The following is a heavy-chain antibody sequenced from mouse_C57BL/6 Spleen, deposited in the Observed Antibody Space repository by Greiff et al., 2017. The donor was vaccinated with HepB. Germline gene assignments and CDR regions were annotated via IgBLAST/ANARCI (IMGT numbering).Heavy chain of an antibody. CDR2: INPNNGGT. D-gene: IGHD1-1*01. V-gene: IGHV1-22*01. Sequence: EVQLQQSGPELVKPGASVKMSCKASGYTFTDYNMHWVKQSHGKSLEWIGYINPNNGGTSYNQKFKGKATLTVNKSSSTAYMELRSLTSEDSPVYYWAPEYYGSSRGFAYWGQGTLVPVSA. J-gene: IGHJ3*01. CDR1: GYTFTDYN. CDR3: APEYYGSSRGFAY.